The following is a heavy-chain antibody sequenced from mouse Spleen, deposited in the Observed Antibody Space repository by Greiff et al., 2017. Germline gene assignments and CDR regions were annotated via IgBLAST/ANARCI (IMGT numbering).Heavy chain of an antibody. CDR2: IYPGDGDT. CDR1: GYAFSSYW. CDR3: ARSGDYYGPWFAY. V-gene: IGHV1-80*01. J-gene: IGHJ3*01. Sequence: QVQLQQSGAELVKPGSSVKISCKASGYAFSSYWMNWVKQRPGQGLEWIGQIYPGDGDTNYNGKFKGKATLTADKSSSTAYMQLSSLTSEDSAVYFCARSGDYYGPWFAYWGQGTLVTVSA. D-gene: IGHD1-1*01.